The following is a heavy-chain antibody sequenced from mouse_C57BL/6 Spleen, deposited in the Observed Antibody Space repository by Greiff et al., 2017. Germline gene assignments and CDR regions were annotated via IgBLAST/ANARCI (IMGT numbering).Heavy chain of an antibody. CDR3: AKGGKNFYDYDVDY. CDR2: ILPGSGST. D-gene: IGHD2-4*01. V-gene: IGHV1-9*01. Sequence: QVQLQQSGAELMKPGASVKLSCKATGYTFTGYWIEWVKQRPGHGLEWIGEILPGSGSTNYNEKFKGNATFTADTSSNTAYMQLSSLTTEDSAIYYCAKGGKNFYDYDVDYWGQGTTLTVSS. CDR1: GYTFTGYW. J-gene: IGHJ2*01.